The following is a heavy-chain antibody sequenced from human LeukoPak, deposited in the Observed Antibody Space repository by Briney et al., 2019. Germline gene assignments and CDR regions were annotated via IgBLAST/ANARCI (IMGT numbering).Heavy chain of an antibody. CDR2: IWYDGSNK. J-gene: IGHJ6*03. CDR1: GFTFSSYG. V-gene: IGHV3-33*06. Sequence: PGGSLRLSCAASGFTFSSYGMHWVRQAPGKGLEWVAVIWYDGSNKYYADSVKGRFTISRDDSKNTLYLQMNSLRAEDTAVYYCAKGDCSSTSCYCYYYYYMDVWGKGTTVTVSS. D-gene: IGHD2-2*01. CDR3: AKGDCSSTSCYCYYYYYMDV.